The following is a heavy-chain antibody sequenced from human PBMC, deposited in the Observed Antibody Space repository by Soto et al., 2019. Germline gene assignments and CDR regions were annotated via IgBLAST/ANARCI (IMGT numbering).Heavy chain of an antibody. J-gene: IGHJ5*02. CDR3: ALPRGYSPYYDHWSDP. CDR2: INPTSGGT. CDR1: GYTFIGYY. D-gene: IGHD3-22*01. Sequence: QVQLVQSGAEVKKPGASVTVSCKASGYTFIGYYIHWVRQAPGQGLEWMGWINPTSGGTNYAQKFQGWVTRTWDRSISTAYIELRRLTSDDTAVYYLALPRGYSPYYDHWSDPWGQGTLVTVSP. V-gene: IGHV1-2*04.